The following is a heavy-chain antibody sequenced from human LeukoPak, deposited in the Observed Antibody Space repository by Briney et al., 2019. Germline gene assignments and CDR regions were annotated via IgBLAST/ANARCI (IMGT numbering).Heavy chain of an antibody. D-gene: IGHD3-22*01. Sequence: SETLSLTCTVSGGSISSSSYYWGWIRQPPGKGLEWIGSIYYSGSTYYNPPLKSRVTISVDTSKNQFSLKLSSVTAADTAVYYCARPGSNDYYDSSAFDYWGQGTLVTVSS. CDR1: GGSISSSSYY. J-gene: IGHJ4*02. CDR3: ARPGSNDYYDSSAFDY. CDR2: IYYSGST. V-gene: IGHV4-39*07.